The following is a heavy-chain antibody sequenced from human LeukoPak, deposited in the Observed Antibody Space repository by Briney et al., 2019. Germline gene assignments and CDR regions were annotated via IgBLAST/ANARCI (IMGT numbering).Heavy chain of an antibody. V-gene: IGHV3-11*01. CDR1: GFTFSNAW. CDR2: ISSSGSTI. D-gene: IGHD3-22*01. J-gene: IGHJ3*02. Sequence: PGGSLRLSCAASGFTFSNAWMSWIRQAPGKGLEWVSYISSSGSTIYYADSVKGRFTISRDNAKTSLYVQMNSLRAEDTAVYYCAARNSGYRHFRAFDIWGQGTMVTVSS. CDR3: AARNSGYRHFRAFDI.